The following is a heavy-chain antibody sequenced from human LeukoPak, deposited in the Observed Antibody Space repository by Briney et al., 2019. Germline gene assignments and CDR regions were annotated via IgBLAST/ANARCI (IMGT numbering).Heavy chain of an antibody. CDR2: INWNSDSI. Sequence: GGSLRLSCAASGFTFDDYAMHWVRQVPGKGLEWVSGINWNSDSIGYADSVKGRFTTSRDNAKNSLYLQMNSLRAEDTALYYCAINGGGDSGYGNFDYWGQGTLVTVSS. V-gene: IGHV3-9*01. CDR3: AINGGGDSGYGNFDY. D-gene: IGHD5-12*01. CDR1: GFTFDDYA. J-gene: IGHJ4*02.